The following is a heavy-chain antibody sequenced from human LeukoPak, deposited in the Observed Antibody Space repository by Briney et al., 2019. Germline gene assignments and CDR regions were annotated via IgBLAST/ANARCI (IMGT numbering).Heavy chain of an antibody. CDR1: GYTFTGYY. V-gene: IGHV1-2*02. Sequence: ASVKVSRKSSGYTFTGYYMHWVRPAPGQGLGWMGWINPNSGGTNYEQKFQGRVTMTRDTSISTAYMELSRLRADDTAVYYCARRKGGYSYGYADYWGQGTLVTVSS. J-gene: IGHJ4*02. CDR2: INPNSGGT. CDR3: ARRKGGYSYGYADY. D-gene: IGHD5-18*01.